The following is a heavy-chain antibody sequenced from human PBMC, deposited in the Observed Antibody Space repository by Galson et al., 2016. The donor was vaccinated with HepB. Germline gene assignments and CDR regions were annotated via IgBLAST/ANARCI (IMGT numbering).Heavy chain of an antibody. CDR2: MSYDGGKK. D-gene: IGHD3-22*01. CDR1: GFTFSSYA. V-gene: IGHV3-30*04. Sequence: SLRLSCAASGFTFSSYAMHWVRQAPGKGLEWVAMMSYDGGKKYYADSVKGRFTISRDNSENTLYLQMSSLRPEDTAGYYCVRGDSSCYYSGSRGFDNWGQGALVTVSS. J-gene: IGHJ4*02. CDR3: VRGDSSCYYSGSRGFDN.